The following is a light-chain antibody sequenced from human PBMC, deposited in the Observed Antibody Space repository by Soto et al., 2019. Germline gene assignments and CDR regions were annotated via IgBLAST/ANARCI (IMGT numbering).Light chain of an antibody. Sequence: DIVMTQSPDSLAVSLGERATINCKSSQSVLSSSNNKNYLAWYQQKSGQPPRLLIALSSNRESGVPDLFSGSWSGTYITLTITSRYSEDGAVYFCKQYYRSTPTFGQGTTLEIK. CDR3: KQYYRSTPT. CDR1: QSVLSSSNNKNY. J-gene: IGKJ2*01. CDR2: LSS. V-gene: IGKV4-1*01.